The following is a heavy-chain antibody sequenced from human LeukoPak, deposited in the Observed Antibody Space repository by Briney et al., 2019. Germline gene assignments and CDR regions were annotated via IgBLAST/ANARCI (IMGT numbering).Heavy chain of an antibody. J-gene: IGHJ6*03. V-gene: IGHV3-48*03. Sequence: GGSLRLSCAASGFTFSTYEMNWVRQAPGKGLEWVSYISSSGSIIYYADSVKGRFTISRDNAKNSLYLQMNSLRAEDTAVYYCARGDRDSLDYYYYMDVWGRGTTVTIPS. D-gene: IGHD3-3*01. CDR2: ISSSGSII. CDR1: GFTFSTYE. CDR3: ARGDRDSLDYYYYMDV.